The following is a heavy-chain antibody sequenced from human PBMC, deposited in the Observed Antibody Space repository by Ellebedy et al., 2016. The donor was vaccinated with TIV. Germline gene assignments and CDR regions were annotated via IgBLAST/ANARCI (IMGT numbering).Heavy chain of an antibody. V-gene: IGHV3-33*05. J-gene: IGHJ4*02. CDR3: ARNSHFDWSFYIDY. Sequence: GESLKISCAASGFTFSSYAMHWVRQAPGKGLEWVALISYAGTNEHHADSVKGRFTISRDNSKNALYLQMNSLRGDDTAVYYCARNSHFDWSFYIDYWGQGALVTVSS. D-gene: IGHD3-9*01. CDR2: ISYAGTNE. CDR1: GFTFSSYA.